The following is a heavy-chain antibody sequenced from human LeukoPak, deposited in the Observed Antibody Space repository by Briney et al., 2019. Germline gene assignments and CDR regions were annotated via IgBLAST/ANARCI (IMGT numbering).Heavy chain of an antibody. CDR2: IWYDGSNK. CDR3: AKVRKPDYYDSSGPLSDAFDI. CDR1: GFTFSSYW. D-gene: IGHD3-22*01. Sequence: GGSLRLSCAASGFTFSSYWKSWVRQAPGKGLEWVAVIWYDGSNKYYADSVKGRFTISRDNSKNTLYLQMNSLRAEDTAVYYCAKVRKPDYYDSSGPLSDAFDIWGQGTMVTVSS. V-gene: IGHV3-33*06. J-gene: IGHJ3*02.